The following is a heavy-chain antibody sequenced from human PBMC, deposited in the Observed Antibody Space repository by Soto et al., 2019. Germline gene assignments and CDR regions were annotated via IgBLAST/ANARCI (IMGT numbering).Heavy chain of an antibody. CDR2: IYPGDSDT. J-gene: IGHJ3*02. CDR1: RNRFSNSW. V-gene: IGHV5-51*01. CDR3: ATQGPLHM. Sequence: GESLKISFQDSRNRFSNSWLGWVRQKPGKGLELMGMIYPGDSDTRYSPSFQGQGTISADKSISTAYLQWSSLKASDTAMYYFATQGPLHMSGQAIMVPVS.